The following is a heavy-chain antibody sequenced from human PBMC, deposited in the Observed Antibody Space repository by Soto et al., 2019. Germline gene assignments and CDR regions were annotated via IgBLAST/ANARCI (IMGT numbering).Heavy chain of an antibody. CDR1: GGSFSGYS. V-gene: IGHV4-34*01. Sequence: PSETLSLTCAVYGGSFSGYSWTWIRQPPGKGLEWIGEINHSGSTNYNPSLKSRVTISVDTSKNQFSLKLRSVTAADTAVYYCARGCPGYWGQGTLVTVSS. CDR2: INHSGST. J-gene: IGHJ4*02. CDR3: ARGCPGY.